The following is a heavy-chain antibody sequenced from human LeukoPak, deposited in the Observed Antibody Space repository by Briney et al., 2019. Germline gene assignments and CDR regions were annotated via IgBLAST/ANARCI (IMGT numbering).Heavy chain of an antibody. CDR2: IIPIFGTA. CDR3: ARSDCSGGSCYRYYYGMDV. Sequence: GASVKVSCKASGGTFSSYAISWVRQAPGQGLEGMGGIIPIFGTANYAQKFQGRVTITADESTSTAYMELSSLGSEDTPVYYCARSDCSGGSCYRYYYGMDVWGQGTTVTVSS. D-gene: IGHD2-15*01. J-gene: IGHJ6*02. CDR1: GGTFSSYA. V-gene: IGHV1-69*13.